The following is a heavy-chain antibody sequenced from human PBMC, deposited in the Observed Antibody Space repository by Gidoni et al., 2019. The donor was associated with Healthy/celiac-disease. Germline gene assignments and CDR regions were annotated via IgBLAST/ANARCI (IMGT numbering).Heavy chain of an antibody. CDR2: ISYDGSNK. V-gene: IGHV3-30*18. CDR1: GFTFSSYG. Sequence: QVQLVESGGGVVQPGRSLRLSCAASGFTFSSYGMHWVRQAPGKGLEWVAVISYDGSNKYYADSLKGRFTITRDNSKNTLYLQMNSLRAEDTAVYYCAKGAGGKLRFLEWLLFGWGQGTLVTVSS. D-gene: IGHD3-3*01. CDR3: AKGAGGKLRFLEWLLFG. J-gene: IGHJ4*02.